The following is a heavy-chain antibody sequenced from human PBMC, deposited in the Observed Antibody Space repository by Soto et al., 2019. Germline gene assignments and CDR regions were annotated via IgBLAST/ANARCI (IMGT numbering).Heavy chain of an antibody. CDR3: ASGGAGSGPFTWELPDH. CDR1: GNTFTYRY. J-gene: IGHJ4*02. Sequence: QMQLVQSGAEVKRTGSTVTVSCKALGNTFTYRYHTGGRQPPEQALRWLGWITPFSGDVHYAQNFQERVTITRDRSINTAYMRMSSLRPEDTAMYYCASGGAGSGPFTWELPDHWGQGTLVTVSS. V-gene: IGHV1-45*02. D-gene: IGHD1-26*01. CDR2: ITPFSGDV.